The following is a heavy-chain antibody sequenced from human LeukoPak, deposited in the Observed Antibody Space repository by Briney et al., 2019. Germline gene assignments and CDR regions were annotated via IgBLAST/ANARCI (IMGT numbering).Heavy chain of an antibody. CDR1: GFTFSSYG. CDR3: ARSIAAAVYFDY. V-gene: IGHV3-33*03. Sequence: PGGSLRLSCAASGFTFSSYGMHWVRQAPGKGLEWVAVIWYDGSNKYYADSVKGRFTISRDNAKNSLYLQMNSLRAEDTAVYYCARSIAAAVYFDYWGQGTLVTVSS. CDR2: IWYDGSNK. D-gene: IGHD6-13*01. J-gene: IGHJ4*02.